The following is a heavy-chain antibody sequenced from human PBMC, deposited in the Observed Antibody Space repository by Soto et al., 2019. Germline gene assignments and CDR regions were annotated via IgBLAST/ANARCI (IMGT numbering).Heavy chain of an antibody. CDR2: INPNSGGT. CDR1: GYTFAGYY. Sequence: ASVKVSCKASGYTFAGYYMHWVRQAPGQGLEWMGWINPNSGGTNYAQKFQGRVTMTRDTSISTAYMELSRLRSDDTAVYYCAIIGAYYPYYYYGMDPWGQGTLVTVSS. V-gene: IGHV1-2*02. CDR3: AIIGAYYPYYYYGMDP. D-gene: IGHD4-17*01. J-gene: IGHJ5*02.